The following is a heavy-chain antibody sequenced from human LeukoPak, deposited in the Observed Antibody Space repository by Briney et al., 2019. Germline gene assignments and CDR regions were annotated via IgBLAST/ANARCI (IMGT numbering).Heavy chain of an antibody. J-gene: IGHJ4*02. Sequence: SETLSLTCTVSDYSISSGYGYYWGWIRRPPGKGLEWIGNIYHSGITYYNHFNSSLKSRVTISIDTSKNQFSLRLTSVTAADTAVYFCATLVSTRYYFDYWGQGTLVTVSS. CDR1: DYSISSGYGYY. CDR3: ATLVSTRYYFDY. V-gene: IGHV4-38-2*02. CDR2: IYHSGIT. D-gene: IGHD5/OR15-5a*01.